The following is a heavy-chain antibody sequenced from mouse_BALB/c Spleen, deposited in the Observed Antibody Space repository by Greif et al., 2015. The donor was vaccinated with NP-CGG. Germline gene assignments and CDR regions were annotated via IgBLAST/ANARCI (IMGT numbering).Heavy chain of an antibody. Sequence: VKLMESGPDLVAPSQSLSITCTVSGFSLTSYGVHWVRQPPGKGLEWLVVIWSDGSTTYNSALKSRLSISKDNSKSRVFLKMNSLQTDDTAMYYCARHHYYGSSYAMDYWGQGTSVTVSS. J-gene: IGHJ4*01. D-gene: IGHD1-1*01. CDR2: IWSDGST. V-gene: IGHV2-6-2*01. CDR1: GFSLTSYG. CDR3: ARHHYYGSSYAMDY.